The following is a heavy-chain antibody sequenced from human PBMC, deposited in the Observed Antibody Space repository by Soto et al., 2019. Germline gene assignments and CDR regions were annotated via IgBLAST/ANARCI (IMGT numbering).Heavy chain of an antibody. J-gene: IGHJ3*02. D-gene: IGHD3-10*01. CDR2: IYYSGST. CDR3: GFGRFPSPVFDI. V-gene: IGHV4-31*03. Sequence: QVQLQESGPGLVKPSQTLSLTCTVSGGSISSGGYYWSWIRQHPGKGLEWIGYIYYSGSTYHNPSLKSRVTISVDTSKNQFSLKLSSVTAADTAVYYCGFGRFPSPVFDIWGQGTMVTVSS. CDR1: GGSISSGGYY.